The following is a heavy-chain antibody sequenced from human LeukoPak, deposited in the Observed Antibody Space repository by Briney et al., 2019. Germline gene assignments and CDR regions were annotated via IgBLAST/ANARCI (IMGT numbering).Heavy chain of an antibody. CDR3: ARGAQVRGVIIHFDY. Sequence: GGSLRLSCAASGFTFSSYSMNWVRQAPGKGLEWVSSISSSSSYIYYADSVKGRFTISRDNAKNSLYLQMNSLRAEDTAVYYCARGAQVRGVIIHFDYWGQGTLVTVSS. D-gene: IGHD3-10*01. J-gene: IGHJ4*02. CDR1: GFTFSSYS. V-gene: IGHV3-21*01. CDR2: ISSSSSYI.